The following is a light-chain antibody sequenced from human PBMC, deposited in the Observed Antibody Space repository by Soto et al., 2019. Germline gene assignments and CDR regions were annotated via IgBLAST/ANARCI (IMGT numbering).Light chain of an antibody. CDR3: QXWDSSSDHPGV. V-gene: IGLV3-21*04. Sequence: SYELTQPPSVSVAPGKTARITCGGNNIGSKSVHWYQQKPGQAPVLVIYYDSDRPSGIPERFSGSNSGNTATLTISRVEAXXXAXYYCQXWDSSSDHPGVXXXGTKLTVL. CDR2: YDS. J-gene: IGLJ1*01. CDR1: NIGSKS.